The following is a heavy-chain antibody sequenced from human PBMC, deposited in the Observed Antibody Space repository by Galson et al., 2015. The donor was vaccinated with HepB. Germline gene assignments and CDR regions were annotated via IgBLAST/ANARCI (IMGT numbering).Heavy chain of an antibody. J-gene: IGHJ3*02. CDR2: IFSNDGK. CDR1: GVSLRTARMG. Sequence: PALVKPTQTLTLPCTVSGVSLRTARMGGSWIRQPPGKALEWLAHIFSNDGKSYSTSLKSRLTISKDNTKSQVVLTMTNMDPVDTAAYYCARSYMVRGVIVDAVDIWGQGTMVSVSS. V-gene: IGHV2-26*01. CDR3: ARSYMVRGVIVDAVDI. D-gene: IGHD3-10*01.